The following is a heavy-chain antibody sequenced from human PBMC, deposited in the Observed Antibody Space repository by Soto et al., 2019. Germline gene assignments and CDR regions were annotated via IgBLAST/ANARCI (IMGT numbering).Heavy chain of an antibody. Sequence: ASETLSLTCTVSGGSISSYYWSWIRQPPGKGLEWIGYIYYSGSTNYNPSLKSRVTISVDTSKNQFSLKLSSVTAADTAVYYCARVKTYYDILTGYYKPHYFDYWGQGTLVTVS. CDR3: ARVKTYYDILTGYYKPHYFDY. D-gene: IGHD3-9*01. V-gene: IGHV4-59*01. J-gene: IGHJ4*02. CDR1: GGSISSYY. CDR2: IYYSGST.